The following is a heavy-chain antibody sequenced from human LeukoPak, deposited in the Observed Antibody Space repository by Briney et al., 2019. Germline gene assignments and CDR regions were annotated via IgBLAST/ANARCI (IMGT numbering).Heavy chain of an antibody. J-gene: IGHJ6*02. CDR2: ISGSGGST. D-gene: IGHD6-6*01. CDR1: GFTFSSYA. CDR3: AKDQVHYSSSFQTGTHRGGYYYGRDV. Sequence: GGSLRLSCAASGFTFSSYAMSWVRQAPGKGLEWVSAISGSGGSTYYADSVKGRFTISRDNSKNTLYLQMNSLRAEDTAVYYCAKDQVHYSSSFQTGTHRGGYYYGRDVWAKGPRSPSP. V-gene: IGHV3-23*01.